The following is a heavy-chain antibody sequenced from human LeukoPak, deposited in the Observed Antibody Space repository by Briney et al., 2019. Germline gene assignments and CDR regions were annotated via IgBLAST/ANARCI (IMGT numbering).Heavy chain of an antibody. CDR3: ARARIAAAGPFDY. CDR2: ISSSSSYT. J-gene: IGHJ4*02. Sequence: GGSLRLSCAASGFTFSDYYMSWIRQAPGKGLEWVSYISSSSSYTNYADSVKGRFTISRDNAKNSLYLQMNSLRDEDTAVYYCARARIAAAGPFDYWGQGTLVTVSS. D-gene: IGHD6-13*01. V-gene: IGHV3-11*06. CDR1: GFTFSDYY.